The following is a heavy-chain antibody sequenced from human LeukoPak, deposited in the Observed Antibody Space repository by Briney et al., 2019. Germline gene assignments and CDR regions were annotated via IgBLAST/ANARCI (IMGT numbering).Heavy chain of an antibody. CDR2: INTNTGNP. Sequence: GASAKVSCKASGYTFTSYAMNWVRQAPGQGLEWMGWINTNTGNPTYAQGFTGRFVFSLDTSVSTAYLQISSLKAEDTAVYYCAPQRIQLLDDAFDIWGQGTMVTVSS. CDR3: APQRIQLLDDAFDI. J-gene: IGHJ3*02. V-gene: IGHV7-4-1*02. D-gene: IGHD5-18*01. CDR1: GYTFTSYA.